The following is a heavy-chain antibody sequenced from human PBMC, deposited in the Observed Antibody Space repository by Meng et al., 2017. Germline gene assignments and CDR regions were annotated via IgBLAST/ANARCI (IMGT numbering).Heavy chain of an antibody. CDR3: ARSEGAVAASDPFDY. D-gene: IGHD6-19*01. Sequence: GESLKISCKGSGYSFTSYWIGWVRQMPGKGLEWMGIIYPGDSDTRYSPSFQGQVTISADKSISTAYLQWSSLKASDTAMYYSARSEGAVAASDPFDYWGQGTLVTVSS. CDR2: IYPGDSDT. V-gene: IGHV5-51*01. CDR1: GYSFTSYW. J-gene: IGHJ4*02.